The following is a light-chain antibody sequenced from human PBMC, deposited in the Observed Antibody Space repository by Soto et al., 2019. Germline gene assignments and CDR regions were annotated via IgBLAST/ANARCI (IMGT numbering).Light chain of an antibody. CDR2: DTS. V-gene: IGKV3-11*01. CDR1: QSVSSS. Sequence: EIVLTQSPATLSLSPGERATLSCRASQSVSSSLAWYQQKPGQAPRLLISDTSNRATGIPARFSGSGSGADYTLTISRLEPKDSAMYYCQQYGSSGTFGQGTKVDIK. CDR3: QQYGSSGT. J-gene: IGKJ1*01.